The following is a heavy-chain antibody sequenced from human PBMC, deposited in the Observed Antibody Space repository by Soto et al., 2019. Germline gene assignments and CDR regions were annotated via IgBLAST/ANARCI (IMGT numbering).Heavy chain of an antibody. J-gene: IGHJ6*02. D-gene: IGHD2-8*01. CDR3: ARDRCLGYCTHYGMDV. Sequence: ASVKVSCKASGYTFTSYAMHWVRQAPGQRLEWMGWINAGNGNTKYSQKFQGRVTITRDTSASTAYMELSSLRSEDTAVYYCARDRCLGYCTHYGMDVWGQGTTVTVSS. V-gene: IGHV1-3*01. CDR2: INAGNGNT. CDR1: GYTFTSYA.